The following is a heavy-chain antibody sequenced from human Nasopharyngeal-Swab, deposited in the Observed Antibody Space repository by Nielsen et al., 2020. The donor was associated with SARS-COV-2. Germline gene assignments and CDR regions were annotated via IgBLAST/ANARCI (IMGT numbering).Heavy chain of an antibody. Sequence: GCSLRLSFPPSGFTFISYTMNWVRQAPGKCLVCVSSISPTSDYIYYAESVKGRFTISRDNAKNSLFLQMNSLRAEETAIYYCVRVSYGHYDSWGQGALITVSS. D-gene: IGHD4-17*01. J-gene: IGHJ5*01. CDR3: VRVSYGHYDS. CDR1: GFTFISYT. V-gene: IGHV3-21*06. CDR2: ISPTSDYI.